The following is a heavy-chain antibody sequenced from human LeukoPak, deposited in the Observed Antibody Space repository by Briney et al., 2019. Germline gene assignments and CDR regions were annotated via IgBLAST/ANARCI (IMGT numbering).Heavy chain of an antibody. Sequence: GGSLRLSCAASGITFRSYGMHWVRQAPGKGLEWVAVISYDGSHKYYADSVKGRFSISRDNTKNTLYLQMNSLRADDTAVYYCAKGARGDTVTSIVGLNWFDPWGQGTLVTVSS. J-gene: IGHJ5*02. CDR3: AKGARGDTVTSIVGLNWFDP. V-gene: IGHV3-30*18. CDR1: GITFRSYG. D-gene: IGHD4-17*01. CDR2: ISYDGSHK.